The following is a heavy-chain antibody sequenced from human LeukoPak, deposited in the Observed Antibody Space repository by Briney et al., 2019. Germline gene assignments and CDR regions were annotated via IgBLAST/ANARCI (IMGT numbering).Heavy chain of an antibody. D-gene: IGHD3-10*01. J-gene: IGHJ5*02. V-gene: IGHV4-61*05. CDR2: IYYSGST. CDR3: ARPYYGSGSYYNRNWFDP. Sequence: PSETLSLTCTVSGDSISSSSYYWGWIRQPPGKELEWIGYIYYSGSTNYNPSLKSRVTISVDTSKNQFSLKLSSVTAADTAVYYCARPYYGSGSYYNRNWFDPWGQGTLVTVSS. CDR1: GDSISSSSYY.